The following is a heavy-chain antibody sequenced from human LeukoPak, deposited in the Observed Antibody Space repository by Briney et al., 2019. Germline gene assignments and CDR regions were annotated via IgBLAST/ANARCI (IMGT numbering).Heavy chain of an antibody. CDR2: IYHSGRT. CDR3: ARAGTKLRFLEWLPNWFDP. V-gene: IGHV4-31*03. Sequence: SETLSLTCTVSGGSIKSDGYYWSWVRQHPGKGLEWIGSIYHSGRTTSDPCLKSRTSMSVDLSKNQFSLQLISVTAADTAVYYCARAGTKLRFLEWLPNWFDPWGQGILVTVSS. J-gene: IGHJ5*02. D-gene: IGHD3-3*01. CDR1: GGSIKSDGYY.